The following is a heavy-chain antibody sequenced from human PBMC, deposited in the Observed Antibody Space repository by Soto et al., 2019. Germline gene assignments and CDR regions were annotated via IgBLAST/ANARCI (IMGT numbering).Heavy chain of an antibody. V-gene: IGHV3-30*18. CDR3: AKDQEYQLLYSYYFDY. Sequence: PGGSLRLSCAASGFTFSSYGMHWVRQAPGKGLEWVAVISYDGSNKYYADSVKGRFTISRDNSKNTLYLQMNSLRAEDTAVYYCAKDQEYQLLYSYYFDYWGQGTLVTVSS. CDR1: GFTFSSYG. CDR2: ISYDGSNK. D-gene: IGHD2-2*02. J-gene: IGHJ4*02.